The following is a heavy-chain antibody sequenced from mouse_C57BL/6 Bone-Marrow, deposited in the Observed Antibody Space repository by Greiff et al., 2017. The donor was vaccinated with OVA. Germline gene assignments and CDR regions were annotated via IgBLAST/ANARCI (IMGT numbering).Heavy chain of an antibody. CDR3: ARWDYGCAWFAF. Sequence: VQLQQSGAELVRPGASVKLSCKASGYTFTSYGISWVKQRTGQGLEWIGEIYPRSGNTYYNEKFKGKATLTADKSSSTAYMELRSLTSEDSAVYVGARWDYGCAWFAFGDRGTGVTVTA. D-gene: IGHD1-2*01. J-gene: IGHJ3*01. CDR1: GYTFTSYG. V-gene: IGHV1-81*01. CDR2: IYPRSGNT.